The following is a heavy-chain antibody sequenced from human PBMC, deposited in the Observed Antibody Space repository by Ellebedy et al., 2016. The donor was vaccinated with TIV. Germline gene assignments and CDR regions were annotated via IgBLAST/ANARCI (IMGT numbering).Heavy chain of an antibody. CDR1: GASVSSTRYY. Sequence: MPSETLSLTCSLSGASVSSTRYYWAWIRQPPGKGLEYIGSVYYSGSPYYNPSFKSRVTLSADTSKNQFSLNLRTVTAADTAVYYCARIDPGQPIYDWGRGILVTVSS. J-gene: IGHJ4*02. D-gene: IGHD5/OR15-5a*01. CDR2: VYYSGSP. CDR3: ARIDPGQPIYD. V-gene: IGHV4-39*01.